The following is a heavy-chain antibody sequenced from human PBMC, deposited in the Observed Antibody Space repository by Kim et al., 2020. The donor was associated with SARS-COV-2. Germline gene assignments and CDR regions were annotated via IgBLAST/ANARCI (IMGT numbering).Heavy chain of an antibody. J-gene: IGHJ4*02. CDR3: TTPSPTTVTTYRVASDY. V-gene: IGHV3-49*02. Sequence: VKGRFTISRDDSKSIAYLQMNSLKTEDTAVYYCTTPSPTTVTTYRVASDYWGQGTLVTVSS. D-gene: IGHD4-4*01.